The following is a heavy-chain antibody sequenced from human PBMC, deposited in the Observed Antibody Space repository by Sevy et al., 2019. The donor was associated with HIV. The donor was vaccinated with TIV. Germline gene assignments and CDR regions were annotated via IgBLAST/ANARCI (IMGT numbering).Heavy chain of an antibody. CDR1: GFTFSNYA. D-gene: IGHD3-10*02. J-gene: IGHJ6*02. V-gene: IGHV3-23*01. CDR2: IGHNGDNT. Sequence: GGSLRLSCVASGFTFSNYAKTWVRQTPGKGLEWVSGIGHNGDNTHHAGSVKGRFSISRDNSKNTLDLQMNSLRAEDTAVYYCAKGVRLGGPIYYGMDVWGQGTTVTVSS. CDR3: AKGVRLGGPIYYGMDV.